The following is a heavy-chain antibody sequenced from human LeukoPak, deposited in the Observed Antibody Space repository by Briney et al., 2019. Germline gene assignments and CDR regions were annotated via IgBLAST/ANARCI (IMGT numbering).Heavy chain of an antibody. Sequence: SETLSLTYAVYGGSFSGYYWSWIRQPPGKGLEWTGEINHSGSTNYNPSLKSRVTISVDTSKNQFSLKLSSVTAADTAVYYCARGPHSNLRLGELSLGNYYYGMDVWGQGTTVTVSS. D-gene: IGHD3-16*02. CDR3: ARGPHSNLRLGELSLGNYYYGMDV. CDR1: GGSFSGYY. J-gene: IGHJ6*02. CDR2: INHSGST. V-gene: IGHV4-34*01.